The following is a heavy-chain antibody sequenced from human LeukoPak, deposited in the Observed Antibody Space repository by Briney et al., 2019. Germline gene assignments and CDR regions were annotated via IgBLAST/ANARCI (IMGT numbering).Heavy chain of an antibody. CDR2: IRFDGGDK. CDR1: GFTFSNYG. CDR3: ARELVYFDWLSQSSRNGAFDY. D-gene: IGHD3-9*01. V-gene: IGHV3-30*02. J-gene: IGHJ4*02. Sequence: GGSLRLSCASFGFTFSNYGMHWVRQAPGKGPEWVAFIRFDGGDKYYADSVKGRFTISRDNSKNTLYLQMNSLRAEDTAMYYCARELVYFDWLSQSSRNGAFDYWGQGTLVAVSS.